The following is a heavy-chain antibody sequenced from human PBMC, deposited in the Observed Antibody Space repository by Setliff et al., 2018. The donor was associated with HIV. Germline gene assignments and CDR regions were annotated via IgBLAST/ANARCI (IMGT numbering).Heavy chain of an antibody. CDR2: ISPTGNT. CDR3: AKSSPSIGYISDH. V-gene: IGHV4-59*03. CDR1: GASISSYY. D-gene: IGHD5-12*01. Sequence: LSLTCSVSGASISSYYWSWIRQPPGKGLEWVGYISPTGNTNYNPSLKSRVTISTDTSKNQFSLNVRSVTAADTAVYFCAKSSPSIGYISDHWGQGTLVTVSS. J-gene: IGHJ4*02.